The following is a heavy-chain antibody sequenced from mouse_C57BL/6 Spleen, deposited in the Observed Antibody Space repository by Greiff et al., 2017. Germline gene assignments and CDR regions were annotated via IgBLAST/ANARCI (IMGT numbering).Heavy chain of an antibody. V-gene: IGHV14-4*01. Sequence: VQLQQSGAELVRPGASVKLSCTASGFNIKDDYMHWVKQRPEQGLEWIGWIDPENGDTEYASKFQGKATITADTSSNTAYLQLSSLTSEDTAVYYCTISTTVVGAYWGQGTLVTVSA. CDR3: TISTTVVGAY. D-gene: IGHD1-1*01. J-gene: IGHJ3*01. CDR1: GFNIKDDY. CDR2: IDPENGDT.